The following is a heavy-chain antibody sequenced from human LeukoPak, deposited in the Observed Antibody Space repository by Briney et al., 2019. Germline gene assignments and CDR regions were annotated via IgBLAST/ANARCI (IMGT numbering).Heavy chain of an antibody. CDR3: ARGGGLDV. D-gene: IGHD3-16*01. CDR2: INHNGNVN. J-gene: IGHJ6*02. V-gene: IGHV3-7*03. CDR1: GFTFSSYW. Sequence: GGSLRLSCAASGFTFSSYWMNWARQAPGKVLEWVASINHNGNVNYYVDSVKGRFTISRDNAKNSLYLQMSNLRAEDTAVYFCARGGGLDVWGQGATVTVSS.